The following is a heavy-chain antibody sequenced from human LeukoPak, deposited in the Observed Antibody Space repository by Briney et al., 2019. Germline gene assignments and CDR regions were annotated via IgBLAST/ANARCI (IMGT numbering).Heavy chain of an antibody. D-gene: IGHD6-6*01. CDR3: AREPIAARLVSYFDY. CDR1: GGSFSGYY. V-gene: IGHV4-34*01. CDR2: INHSGST. Sequence: PSETLSLTCAVYGGSFSGYYWSWIRQPPGKGLEWIGEINHSGSTNYNPSLKSRATISVDTSKNQFSLKLSSVTAADTAVYYCAREPIAARLVSYFDYWGQGTLVTVSS. J-gene: IGHJ4*02.